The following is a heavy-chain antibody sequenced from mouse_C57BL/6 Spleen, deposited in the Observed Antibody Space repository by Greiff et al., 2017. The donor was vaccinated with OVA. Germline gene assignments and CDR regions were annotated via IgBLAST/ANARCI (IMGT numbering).Heavy chain of an antibody. Sequence: EVKLVESGGGLVQPKGSLKLSCAASGFSFNTYAMNWVRQAPGKGLEWVARIRSKSNNYATYYADSVKDRFTISRDDSESMLYLQMNNLKTEDTAMYYCVRQRSSYYAMDYWGQGTSVTVSS. CDR2: IRSKSNNYAT. J-gene: IGHJ4*01. CDR1: GFSFNTYA. D-gene: IGHD1-3*01. V-gene: IGHV10-1*01. CDR3: VRQRSSYYAMDY.